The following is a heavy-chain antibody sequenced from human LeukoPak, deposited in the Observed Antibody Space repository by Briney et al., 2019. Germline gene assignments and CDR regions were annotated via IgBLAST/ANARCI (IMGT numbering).Heavy chain of an antibody. J-gene: IGHJ4*02. CDR1: GFTFSSYA. CDR2: ISGSGGST. CDR3: AKQLGYCSDGSCYFPY. V-gene: IGHV3-23*01. D-gene: IGHD2-15*01. Sequence: GGSLRLSCAASGFTFSSYAMSWVRQAPGKGLEWVSGISGSGGSTYYADSVQGRFTISRDNSKSTLCLQMNSLRAEDTAVYYCAKQLGYCSDGSCYFPYWGQGTLVTVSS.